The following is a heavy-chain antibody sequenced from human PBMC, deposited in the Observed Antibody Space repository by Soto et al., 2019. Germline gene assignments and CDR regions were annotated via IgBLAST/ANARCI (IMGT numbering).Heavy chain of an antibody. CDR3: ARVYCSSTSCHVQAFDY. CDR2: ISSAGDSS. D-gene: IGHD2-15*01. J-gene: IGHJ4*02. V-gene: IGHV3-48*03. CDR1: GFTFSSYE. Sequence: EVQLVESGGGLAQPGGSVRLSCAASGFTFSSYEMNWVRQAPGRTLEWVSYISSAGDSSYYADSVKGRFTISRDNAKNSHYLQMNSLRVEDTAVYYCARVYCSSTSCHVQAFDYWGQGTLVTVSS.